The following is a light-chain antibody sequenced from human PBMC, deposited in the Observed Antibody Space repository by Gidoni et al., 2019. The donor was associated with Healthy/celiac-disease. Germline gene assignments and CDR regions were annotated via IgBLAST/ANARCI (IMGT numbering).Light chain of an antibody. V-gene: IGLV2-8*01. CDR2: EVS. CDR3: SSYAGSNNFGV. Sequence: QSALNQPPSASGSPGPSVTISCTGTSSDVGGYNYVSWYQPHPGKAPKLMIYEVSKRPSGVPDRFSGSKSGNTASLTVSGLQAEDEADYYCSSYAGSNNFGVFGTGTKVTVL. CDR1: SSDVGGYNY. J-gene: IGLJ1*01.